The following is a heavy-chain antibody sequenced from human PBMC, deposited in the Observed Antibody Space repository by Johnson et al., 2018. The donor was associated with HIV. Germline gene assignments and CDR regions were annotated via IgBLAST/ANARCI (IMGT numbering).Heavy chain of an antibody. Sequence: VLLVESGGGVVQPGRSLRLSCAASGFIFSNYDMHWVRQPTGKGLEWVSGIGTAGDTYYAVSVKGRFTISRGNAKNSLHLQMNSLRAGDTAVYYCARGQQEMGAGAFDIWGQGTMVTVSS. CDR3: ARGQQEMGAGAFDI. J-gene: IGHJ3*02. CDR1: GFIFSNYD. CDR2: IGTAGDT. V-gene: IGHV3-13*01. D-gene: IGHD3-16*01.